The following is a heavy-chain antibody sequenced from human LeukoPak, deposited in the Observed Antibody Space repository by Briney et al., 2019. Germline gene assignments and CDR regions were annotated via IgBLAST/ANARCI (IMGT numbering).Heavy chain of an antibody. CDR1: GGSISSYY. CDR3: ARVRREIFGVVDV. D-gene: IGHD3-3*01. CDR2: IYYSGST. Sequence: SETLSLTCTVSGGSISSYYWSWIRQPPGKGLEWMGYIYYSGSTNYNPSLKSRVTISVDTSKNQFSLKLSSVTAADTAVYYCARVRREIFGVVDVWGQGTTVTVSS. V-gene: IGHV4-59*01. J-gene: IGHJ6*02.